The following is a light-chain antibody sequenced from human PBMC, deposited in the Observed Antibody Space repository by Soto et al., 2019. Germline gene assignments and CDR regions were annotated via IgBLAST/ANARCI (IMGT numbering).Light chain of an antibody. CDR1: SRDVGVSDF. CDR2: DVT. J-gene: IGLJ1*01. Sequence: QSALTQPRSVSGSPGQSVTISCTGTSRDVGVSDFVSWYQQHPGKAPKLMIYDVTQRPSGVPDRFSGSKSGSTASLTISGLQPEDEADYYCCSYAGSNNFLYVFGTGTKLTVL. V-gene: IGLV2-11*01. CDR3: CSYAGSNNFLYV.